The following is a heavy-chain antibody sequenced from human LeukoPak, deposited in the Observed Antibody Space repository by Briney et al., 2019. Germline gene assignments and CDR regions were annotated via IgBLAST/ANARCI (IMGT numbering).Heavy chain of an antibody. CDR3: ARDPYSGTYSDYYYYYMDV. J-gene: IGHJ6*03. V-gene: IGHV3-21*01. CDR1: AFSFSDYN. D-gene: IGHD1-26*01. CDR2: ITSSGSYI. Sequence: GESLTLSCAASAFSFSDYNMNCVRQAPRKVLEWVSSITSSGSYIYYTDSVKGRFTISRDNAKNSLYLQLNSLRAEDTAVYYCARDPYSGTYSDYYYYYMDVWGKGTTVTVSS.